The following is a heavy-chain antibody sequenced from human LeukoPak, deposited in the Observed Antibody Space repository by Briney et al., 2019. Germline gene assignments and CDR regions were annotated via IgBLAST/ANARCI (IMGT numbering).Heavy chain of an antibody. CDR1: GFTFSSYS. D-gene: IGHD1-26*01. Sequence: GGSLRLSCAASGFTFSSYSMNWVRQAPGKGLEWVSSISSISSYIHYADSVKGRFTISRDNAKNSPYLQMDSLRAEDTAVYYCARDPSGSYYPRVSGALDIWGQGTMVTVSS. CDR3: ARDPSGSYYPRVSGALDI. J-gene: IGHJ3*02. CDR2: ISSISSYI. V-gene: IGHV3-21*01.